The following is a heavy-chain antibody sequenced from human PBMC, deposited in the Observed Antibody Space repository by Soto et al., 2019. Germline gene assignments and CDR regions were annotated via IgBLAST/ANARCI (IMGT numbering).Heavy chain of an antibody. J-gene: IGHJ4*02. CDR3: AGIYSGSPGGTLRY. CDR1: GGSISSGGYY. D-gene: IGHD1-26*01. Sequence: QVQLQESGPGLVKPSQTLSLTCTVSGGSISSGGYYWSWIRQHPGKGLEWIGYIYYSGSTYYNPTLKSRVTISVDASKNQCSLKLSSVTAADTAVYYCAGIYSGSPGGTLRYWGQGTLVSVSS. CDR2: IYYSGST. V-gene: IGHV4-31*03.